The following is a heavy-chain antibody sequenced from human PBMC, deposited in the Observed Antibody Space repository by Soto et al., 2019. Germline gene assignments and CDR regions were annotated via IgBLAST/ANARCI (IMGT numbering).Heavy chain of an antibody. CDR2: FYFGRTT. J-gene: IGHJ5*02. Sequence: QLQLQESGPRVVKPSETLTVTCSLSGGSSSSRSYYWGWMRPSPGTGLGWIVSFYFGRTTYYNPSLDSRVSGSEDTVRDQFSLKLNSVSAADTGNYYCALHGTMRISINWFGTWGQGILVTVSS. CDR3: ALHGTMRISINWFGT. D-gene: IGHD3-22*01. CDR1: GGSSSSRSYY. V-gene: IGHV4-39*01.